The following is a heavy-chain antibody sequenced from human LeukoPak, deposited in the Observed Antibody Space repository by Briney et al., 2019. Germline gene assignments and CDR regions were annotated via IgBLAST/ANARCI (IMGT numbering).Heavy chain of an antibody. CDR2: ISSNGDST. J-gene: IGHJ6*02. V-gene: IGHV3-64D*06. CDR3: VKGKEGSYYYYDGMDV. D-gene: IGHD1-26*01. Sequence: GGSLRLSCSASGFTFSSYAMHWVRQAPGKGLEYVSAISSNGDSTHYADSVKGRFTISRDNSQNTLYLQMSSLRAEDTAVYYCVKGKEGSYYYYDGMDVWGQGTTVTVS. CDR1: GFTFSSYA.